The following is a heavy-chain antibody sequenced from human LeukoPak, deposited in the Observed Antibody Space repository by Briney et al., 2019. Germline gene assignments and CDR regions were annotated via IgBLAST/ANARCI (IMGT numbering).Heavy chain of an antibody. CDR3: ARPGPHSGSYAFDV. CDR2: INHSGST. D-gene: IGHD3-16*01. Sequence: SETLSLTCAVYGGSFSGYYWSWIRQPPGKGLEWIGEINHSGSTNYNPSLKSRVSISVDTSKNQFSLKLSSVTAADTAVYYCARPGPHSGSYAFDVWGQGTLVTVSS. J-gene: IGHJ4*02. CDR1: GGSFSGYY. V-gene: IGHV4-34*01.